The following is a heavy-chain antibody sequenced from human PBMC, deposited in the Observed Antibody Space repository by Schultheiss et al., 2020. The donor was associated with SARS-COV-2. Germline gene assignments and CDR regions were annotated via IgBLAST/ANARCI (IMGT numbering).Heavy chain of an antibody. V-gene: IGHV3-64*04. D-gene: IGHD1-1*01. J-gene: IGHJ6*02. Sequence: GGSLRLSCAASGFTFSDYAMHWVRQAPGKGLEFVSSIGPNGVRTYYADSVKGRLTISRDNSKNTLYLQMNDLRAEDTAVYYCARNYRPYGMDVWGQGTTVTVSS. CDR1: GFTFSDYA. CDR2: IGPNGVRT. CDR3: ARNYRPYGMDV.